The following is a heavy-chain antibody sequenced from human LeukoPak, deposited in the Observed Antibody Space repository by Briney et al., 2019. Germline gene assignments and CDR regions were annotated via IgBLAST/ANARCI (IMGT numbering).Heavy chain of an antibody. J-gene: IGHJ4*02. CDR2: IYYTGNT. Sequence: SETLSLTCTVSGGSINSYYWSWIRQPPGKGLEWIGYIYYTGNTYYNPSLNSRVTLSVDTSKNQFSLELSSVSAADTAVYYCARYSSGAYYFDYWGQGTLLTVSS. CDR3: ARYSSGAYYFDY. V-gene: IGHV4-59*01. CDR1: GGSINSYY. D-gene: IGHD2-15*01.